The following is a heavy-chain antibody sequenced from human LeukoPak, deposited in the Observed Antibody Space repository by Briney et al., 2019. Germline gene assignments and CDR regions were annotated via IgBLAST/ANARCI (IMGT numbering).Heavy chain of an antibody. D-gene: IGHD3-22*01. J-gene: IGHJ5*02. CDR1: GFTFDDYA. CDR2: ISRNSGSI. CDR3: ARDLGQYYDTSDNWFDP. Sequence: GRSLRLSCAASGFTFDDYAMHWVRQAPGKGLEWVSGISRNSGSIGYADSVKGRFTISRDNAKNSLYLQMNSLRAEDTALYYCARDLGQYYDTSDNWFDPWGQGTLVTVSS. V-gene: IGHV3-9*01.